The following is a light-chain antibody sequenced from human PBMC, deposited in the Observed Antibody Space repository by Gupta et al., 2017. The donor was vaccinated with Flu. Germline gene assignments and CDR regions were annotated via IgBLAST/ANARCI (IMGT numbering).Light chain of an antibody. Sequence: SCELTQPPSVSVSQGQTARITCSGDALPKQYAYWYQQKPGPAPVLVIYKDSERPAGIPELCSGSSSGTTVTLTISGVQAEDEADYYCQSADSSGTVVFGGGTKLTVL. CDR2: KDS. J-gene: IGLJ2*01. CDR1: ALPKQY. CDR3: QSADSSGTVV. V-gene: IGLV3-25*02.